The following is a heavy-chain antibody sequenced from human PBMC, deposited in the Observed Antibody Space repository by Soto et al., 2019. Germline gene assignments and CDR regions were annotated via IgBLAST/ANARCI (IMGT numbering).Heavy chain of an antibody. Sequence: QVQLVQSGAEVKKPGSSVKVSCKASGGTFSSYAISWVRQAPGQGLEWMGGIIPIFGTANYAQKFQGRVTITADESTSTAYMELSSLGAEDTAVYYCARGRYYGSGSRTDYSYYYGMDVWGQGTTVTVSS. V-gene: IGHV1-69*12. CDR3: ARGRYYGSGSRTDYSYYYGMDV. D-gene: IGHD3-10*01. CDR1: GGTFSSYA. J-gene: IGHJ6*02. CDR2: IIPIFGTA.